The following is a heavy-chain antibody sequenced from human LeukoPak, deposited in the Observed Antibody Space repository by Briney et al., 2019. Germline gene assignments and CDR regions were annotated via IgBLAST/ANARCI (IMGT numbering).Heavy chain of an antibody. CDR3: ARGRGYSYGYYAFDI. V-gene: IGHV4-39*07. J-gene: IGHJ3*02. CDR1: GDSMNSSSFY. Sequence: PSETLSLTCTVSGDSMNSSSFYWGWIRQPPGKGLEWIGEINHSGSTNYNPSLKSRVTISVDTSKNQFSLKLSSVTAADTAVYYCARGRGYSYGYYAFDIWGQGTMVTVSS. D-gene: IGHD5-18*01. CDR2: INHSGST.